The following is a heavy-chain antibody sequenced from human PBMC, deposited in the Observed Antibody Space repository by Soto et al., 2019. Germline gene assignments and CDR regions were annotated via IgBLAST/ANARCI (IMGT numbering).Heavy chain of an antibody. V-gene: IGHV3-15*07. CDR3: TTDQQRSYYVDYYCGMDV. D-gene: IGHD1-26*01. Sequence: GGSLRLSCAASGFTFSNAWMNWVRQAPGKGLEWVGRIKRKTKEGTTDYAAPVKGRYTISRDDTKNMLYLQMNSLKTEDTAVYYFTTDQQRSYYVDYYCGMDVWGQGTTVTVSS. J-gene: IGHJ6*02. CDR1: GFTFSNAW. CDR2: IKRKTKEGTT.